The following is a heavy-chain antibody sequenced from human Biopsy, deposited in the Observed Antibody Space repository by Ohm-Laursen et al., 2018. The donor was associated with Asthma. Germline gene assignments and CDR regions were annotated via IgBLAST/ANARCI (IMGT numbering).Heavy chain of an antibody. CDR3: AKPLNTYNFYAYDV. J-gene: IGHJ6*02. V-gene: IGHV3-9*01. Sequence: SLRLSCSASGFNFDDFAMHWVRQAPGKGLEWVAATTWNSGSRVYAVSVKGRFTISRDNAQNSLYLHMNGLKPEDTAVYYCAKPLNTYNFYAYDVWGQGTTVAVSS. CDR1: GFNFDDFA. CDR2: TTWNSGSR. D-gene: IGHD5/OR15-5a*01.